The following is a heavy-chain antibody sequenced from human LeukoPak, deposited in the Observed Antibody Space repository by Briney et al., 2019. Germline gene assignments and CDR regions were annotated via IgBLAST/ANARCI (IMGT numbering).Heavy chain of an antibody. V-gene: IGHV4-59*01. J-gene: IGHJ6*03. CDR2: IYYSGST. D-gene: IGHD1-26*01. Sequence: SETLSLTCTVSGGSISSYYWSWIRQPPGKGLEWIGYIYYSGSTYYNPSLKSRVTISVDTSKNQFSLKLSSVTAADTAVYYCASGGGHSRYYYMDVWGKGTTVTVSS. CDR1: GGSISSYY. CDR3: ASGGGHSRYYYMDV.